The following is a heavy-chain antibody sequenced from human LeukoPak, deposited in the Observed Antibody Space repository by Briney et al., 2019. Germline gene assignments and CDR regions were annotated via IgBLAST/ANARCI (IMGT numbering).Heavy chain of an antibody. CDR2: ISSRGSIL. J-gene: IGHJ4*02. D-gene: IGHD6-13*01. CDR1: GFTFSDYY. V-gene: IGHV3-11*01. CDR3: ARDPDVAGTSYFDY. Sequence: PGGSLRLSCAASGFTFSDYYMSWIRQAPGKGLEWVSYISSRGSILYYADSVKSRFTISRETAKNSLYLQMNSLRAEYTAVYYCARDPDVAGTSYFDYWGQGTLVTVSS.